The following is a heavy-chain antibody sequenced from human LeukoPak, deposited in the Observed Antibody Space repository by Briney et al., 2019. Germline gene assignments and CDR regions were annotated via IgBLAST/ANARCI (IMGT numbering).Heavy chain of an antibody. V-gene: IGHV3-7*01. Sequence: PGGSLRLSCAASGFTFSSYWMSWVRQAPGKGLEWVANIKQDGSEKYYVDSVKGRFTISRDNAKNSLYLQMNSLRAEDTAVYYCARDDSRITILGVVTLSRDSYFDYWGQGTLVTVSS. CDR1: GFTFSSYW. J-gene: IGHJ4*02. CDR2: IKQDGSEK. D-gene: IGHD3-3*01. CDR3: ARDDSRITILGVVTLSRDSYFDY.